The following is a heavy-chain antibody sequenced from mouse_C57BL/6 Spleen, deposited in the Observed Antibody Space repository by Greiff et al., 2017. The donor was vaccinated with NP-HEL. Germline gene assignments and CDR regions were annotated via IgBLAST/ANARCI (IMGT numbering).Heavy chain of an antibody. CDR2: IDPEDGET. CDR3: APRDYGSSFDY. Sequence: EVKLQESGAELVKPGASVKFSCTASGFNIKDYYMHWVKQRTEQGLEWIGRIDPEDGETTYAPQFQGKATITADTSSNTAYLQLSSLTSEDTAVYYCAPRDYGSSFDYWGQGTTLTVSS. D-gene: IGHD1-1*01. V-gene: IGHV14-2*01. J-gene: IGHJ2*01. CDR1: GFNIKDYY.